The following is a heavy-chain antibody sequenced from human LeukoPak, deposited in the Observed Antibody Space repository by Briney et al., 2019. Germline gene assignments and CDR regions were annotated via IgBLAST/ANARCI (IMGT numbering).Heavy chain of an antibody. CDR2: ISGSGGST. CDR1: GFTFSSYA. Sequence: GGSLRLSCAASGFTFSSYAMSWVRQAPGKGLEWVSAISGSGGSTYYADSVKGRFTISRDNSKNTLYLQMNSLRAEDTAVYYCARDYYYDKVLDYWGQGTLVTVSS. J-gene: IGHJ4*02. D-gene: IGHD3-22*01. V-gene: IGHV3-23*01. CDR3: ARDYYYDKVLDY.